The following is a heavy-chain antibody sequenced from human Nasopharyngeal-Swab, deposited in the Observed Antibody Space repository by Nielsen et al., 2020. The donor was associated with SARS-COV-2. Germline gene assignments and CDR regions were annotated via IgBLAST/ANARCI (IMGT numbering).Heavy chain of an antibody. J-gene: IGHJ4*02. CDR3: ARAKGIASY. Sequence: WIRQPPGKGLEWVANIKQDGSEKYYVGSVKGRFTISRDNAKNSLYLQMNSLRAEDTAVYYCARAKGIASYWGQGTLVTVSS. CDR2: IKQDGSEK. D-gene: IGHD2-15*01. V-gene: IGHV3-7*01.